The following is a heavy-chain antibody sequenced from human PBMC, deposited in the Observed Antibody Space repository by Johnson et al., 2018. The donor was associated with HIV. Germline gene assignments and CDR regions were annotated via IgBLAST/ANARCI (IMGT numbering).Heavy chain of an antibody. CDR2: ITGSGGRT. D-gene: IGHD6-19*01. CDR1: AFTFSSYA. CDR3: AKDEQRLNDAFDI. J-gene: IGHJ3*02. Sequence: VQLVESGGGLVQPGGSLRLSCAAPAFTFSSYAMSWVRQAPGKGLEWVPIITGSGGRTYYADSVKGRFNISRDNSENTLYLKMNSLRAEDTAVYCCAKDEQRLNDAFDIWGQGTMVTVSS. V-gene: IGHV3-23*04.